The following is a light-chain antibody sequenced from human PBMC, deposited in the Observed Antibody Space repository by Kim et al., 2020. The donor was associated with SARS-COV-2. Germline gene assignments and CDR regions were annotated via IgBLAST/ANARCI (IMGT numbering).Light chain of an antibody. Sequence: GQSGTISCSGTSSDVGKYDYVSWYQQHPGKGPKLVIYNVSERPSGVPDRFSGSKSGNTASLTISGLLEEDEADYHCCSYAGRYIYVFGSGTKVTVL. J-gene: IGLJ1*01. CDR1: SSDVGKYDY. CDR3: CSYAGRYIYV. V-gene: IGLV2-11*01. CDR2: NVS.